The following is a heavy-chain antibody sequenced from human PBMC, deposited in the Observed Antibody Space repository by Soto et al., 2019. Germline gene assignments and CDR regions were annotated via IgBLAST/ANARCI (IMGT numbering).Heavy chain of an antibody. D-gene: IGHD6-19*01. CDR1: GDSISGSS. CDR3: ARGSGWYSH. J-gene: IGHJ4*02. V-gene: IGHV4-59*01. CDR2: MYFSGST. Sequence: QVQLQESGPGLVKPSETLSLTCTVSGDSISGSSWSWIRQPPGKGLEWIAYMYFSGSTNYNPSLKSRVTIPVDTSKNQSSLRLSSVPAADTAVYSCARGSGWYSHWGQGTLVTVSS.